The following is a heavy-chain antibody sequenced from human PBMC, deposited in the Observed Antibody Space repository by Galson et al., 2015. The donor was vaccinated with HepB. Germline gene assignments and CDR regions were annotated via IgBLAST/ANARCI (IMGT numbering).Heavy chain of an antibody. CDR3: TRDRRSYDFWSGYYTYYYYGMDV. D-gene: IGHD3-3*01. J-gene: IGHJ6*02. CDR1: GFTFGDYA. V-gene: IGHV3-49*03. Sequence: SLRLSCAASGFTFGDYAMSWFRQAPGKGLEWVGFIRSKAYGGTTEYAASVKGRFTISRDDSKSIAYLQMNSLKTEDTAVYYCTRDRRSYDFWSGYYTYYYYGMDVWGQGTTVTVSS. CDR2: IRSKAYGGTT.